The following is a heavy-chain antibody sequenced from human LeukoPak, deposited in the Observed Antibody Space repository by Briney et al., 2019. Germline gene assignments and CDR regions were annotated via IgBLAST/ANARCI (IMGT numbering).Heavy chain of an antibody. Sequence: PGGSLRLSCAASGFTFRSYGIHWVRQAPGKGLEWVAVISYDGSNKYYADSVKGRFTISRDNSKNTLYLQMNSLRAEDTAVYYCARGWRSSGYPDYFDYWGQGTLVTVSS. CDR1: GFTFRSYG. CDR3: ARGWRSSGYPDYFDY. V-gene: IGHV3-30*03. CDR2: ISYDGSNK. D-gene: IGHD6-19*01. J-gene: IGHJ4*02.